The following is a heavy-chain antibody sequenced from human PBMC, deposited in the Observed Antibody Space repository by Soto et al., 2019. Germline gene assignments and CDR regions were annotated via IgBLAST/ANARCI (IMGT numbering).Heavy chain of an antibody. V-gene: IGHV4-59*01. D-gene: IGHD3-22*01. Sequence: LCGGSISSYYWSWIRQPPGKGLEWIGYIYYSGSTNYNPSLKSRVTISVDTSKNQFSLKLSSVTAADTAVYYCAATPLSYYDSSGYRVGYFDYWGQGTLVTVSS. CDR1: GGSISSYY. CDR3: AATPLSYYDSSGYRVGYFDY. CDR2: IYYSGST. J-gene: IGHJ4*02.